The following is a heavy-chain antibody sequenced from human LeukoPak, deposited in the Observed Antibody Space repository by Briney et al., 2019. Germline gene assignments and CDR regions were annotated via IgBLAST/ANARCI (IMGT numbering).Heavy chain of an antibody. CDR2: IKQDGSEK. CDR1: GFTFSDYY. D-gene: IGHD4-11*01. CDR3: AREYSNYMDYYYYYMDV. Sequence: PGGSLRLSCAASGFTFSDYYMSWIRQAPGKGLEWVANIKQDGSEKYYVDSVKGRFTISRDNAKNSLYLQMSSLRAEDTAVYYCAREYSNYMDYYYYYMDVWGKGTTVTVSS. J-gene: IGHJ6*03. V-gene: IGHV3-7*01.